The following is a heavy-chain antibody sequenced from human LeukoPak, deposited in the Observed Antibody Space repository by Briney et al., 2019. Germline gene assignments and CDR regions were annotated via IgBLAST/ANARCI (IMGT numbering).Heavy chain of an antibody. CDR2: INHSGST. V-gene: IGHV4-34*01. D-gene: IGHD2-2*01. Sequence: SETLSLTCAVNGGSFSDYYWSWIRQPPGKGLEWIGEINHSGSTNYNPSLKSRVTISVDTSKNQFSLKLSSVTAADTAVYYCARSSGSTSFWFDPWGQGTLVTVSS. J-gene: IGHJ5*02. CDR1: GGSFSDYY. CDR3: ARSSGSTSFWFDP.